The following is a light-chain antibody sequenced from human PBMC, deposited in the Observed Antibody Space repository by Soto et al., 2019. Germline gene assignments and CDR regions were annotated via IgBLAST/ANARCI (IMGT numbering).Light chain of an antibody. CDR2: EAS. J-gene: IGLJ1*01. CDR3: CSYVGASIYV. CDR1: SIDFVSYNR. V-gene: IGLV2-18*02. Sequence: SALTQPPSVSGSPGQSVTISCTGTSIDFVSYNRVSWYQQPPGTAPKLIIYEASNRPSGVPDRFSGSKSGNTASLTISGLQAADEADYYCCSYVGASIYVFGTGTKV.